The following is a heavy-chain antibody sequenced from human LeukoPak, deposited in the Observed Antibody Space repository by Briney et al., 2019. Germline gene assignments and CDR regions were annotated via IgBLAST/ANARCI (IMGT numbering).Heavy chain of an antibody. J-gene: IGHJ4*02. D-gene: IGHD1-26*01. CDR1: GGSISSSSYY. V-gene: IGHV4-39*01. Sequence: PSETLSLTCTVSGGSISSSSYYWGWIRQPPGKGLEWIGTIYYSGSTYYNPSLKSRVTISVDTSKNQFSLKLSSVTAADTAVYYRARQGSGNYLSPVNYWGQGTLVTVSS. CDR2: IYYSGST. CDR3: ARQGSGNYLSPVNY.